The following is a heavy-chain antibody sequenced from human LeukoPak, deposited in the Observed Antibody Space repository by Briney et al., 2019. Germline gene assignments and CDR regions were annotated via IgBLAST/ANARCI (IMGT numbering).Heavy chain of an antibody. J-gene: IGHJ4*02. CDR1: GGTFSSYA. CDR2: IIPIFGTA. CDR3: ASQLDYYDSSGYYKPVGFDY. Sequence: SVKVSCKASGGTFSSYAISWVRQAPGQGLEWMGGIIPIFGTANYAQKFQGRVTITADKSTSTAYMELSSLRSEDTAVYYCASQLDYYDSSGYYKPVGFDYWGQGTLVTVSS. V-gene: IGHV1-69*06. D-gene: IGHD3-22*01.